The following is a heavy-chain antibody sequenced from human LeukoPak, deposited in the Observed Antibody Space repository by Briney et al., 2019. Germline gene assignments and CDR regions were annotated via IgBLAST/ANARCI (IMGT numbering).Heavy chain of an antibody. D-gene: IGHD3-10*01. V-gene: IGHV4-59*08. Sequence: PSETLSLTCTVSGGSISSYYWSWIRQPPGKGLEWIGYIYYSGSTNYNPSLKSRVTISVDTSKNQFTLKLSSVTAADTAVYYCASRRGSFDAFDIWGQGTMVTVSS. CDR3: ASRRGSFDAFDI. J-gene: IGHJ3*02. CDR2: IYYSGST. CDR1: GGSISSYY.